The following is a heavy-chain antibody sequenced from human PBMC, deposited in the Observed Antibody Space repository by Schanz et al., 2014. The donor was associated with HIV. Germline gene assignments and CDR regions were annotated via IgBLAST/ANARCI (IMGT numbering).Heavy chain of an antibody. CDR2: ISYTGRA. D-gene: IGHD1-7*01. Sequence: QVHLQESGPGLVKPSQTLSLTCTVSGGSISNGGYYWSWIRHLPGKGLEWVGSISYTGRAHYNSSLASRVTMSVDTSKNQFSLRLTSVIATDTAVYYCARRTDNWDYRPYYGMDVWGRGTTVIVSS. V-gene: IGHV4-30-4*08. J-gene: IGHJ6*02. CDR3: ARRTDNWDYRPYYGMDV. CDR1: GGSISNGGYY.